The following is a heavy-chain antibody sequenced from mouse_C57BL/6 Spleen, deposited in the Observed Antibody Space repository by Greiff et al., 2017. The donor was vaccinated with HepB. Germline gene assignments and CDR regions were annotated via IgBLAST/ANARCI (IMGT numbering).Heavy chain of an antibody. CDR2: ISYDGSN. V-gene: IGHV3-6*01. D-gene: IGHD1-1*01. J-gene: IGHJ4*01. CDR3: ARTHYYSSSSYYAMDY. CDR1: GYSITSGYY. Sequence: EVQLQQSGPGLVKPSQSLSLTCSVTGYSITSGYYWNWIRQFPGNKLEWMGYISYDGSNNYNPSLKNRISITRDTSKNQFFLKLNSVTTEDTATYYCARTHYYSSSSYYAMDYWGQGTSVTVSS.